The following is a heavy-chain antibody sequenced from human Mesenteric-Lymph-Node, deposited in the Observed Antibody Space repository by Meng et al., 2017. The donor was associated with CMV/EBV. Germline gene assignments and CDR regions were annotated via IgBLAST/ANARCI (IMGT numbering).Heavy chain of an antibody. CDR3: ARDFRGYYSVFDY. V-gene: IGHV3-11*04. D-gene: IGHD3-22*01. J-gene: IGHJ4*02. CDR2: ISSSGFTI. Sequence: GGSLRLSCTASGFTFSDYYMTWIRQAPGKGLEWVSYISSSGFTIYYADSVKGRFTISRDNAKNSLYLQMNSLRAEDTAVYYCARDFRGYYSVFDYWGQGTLVTVSS. CDR1: GFTFSDYY.